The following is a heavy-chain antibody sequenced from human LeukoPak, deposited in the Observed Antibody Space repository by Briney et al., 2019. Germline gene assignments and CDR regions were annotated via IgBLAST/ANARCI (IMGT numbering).Heavy chain of an antibody. J-gene: IGHJ4*02. V-gene: IGHV5-51*01. Sequence: GESLKISCKGSGYSFTSYWIGWVRQMPGKGLEWMGIIYPADSGTRYSPSFQGQVTISADKSISTANLQWSSLKASDTAMYYCARSRYCTTTSCRHFDYWGQGTLVTVSS. CDR2: IYPADSGT. D-gene: IGHD2-2*01. CDR1: GYSFTSYW. CDR3: ARSRYCTTTSCRHFDY.